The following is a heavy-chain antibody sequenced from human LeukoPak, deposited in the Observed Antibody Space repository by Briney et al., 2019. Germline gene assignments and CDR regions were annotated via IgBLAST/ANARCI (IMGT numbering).Heavy chain of an antibody. CDR1: GGSISSYY. CDR2: IYTSGST. J-gene: IGHJ3*02. Sequence: SETLSLTCTASGGSISSYYWSWIRQPPGKGLEWIGDIYTSGSTNYNPSLKSRVTISVDTSKNQFSLKLSSVTAADTAVYYCARRYYDSSGYYRAFDIWGQGTMVTVSS. D-gene: IGHD3-22*01. V-gene: IGHV4-4*09. CDR3: ARRYYDSSGYYRAFDI.